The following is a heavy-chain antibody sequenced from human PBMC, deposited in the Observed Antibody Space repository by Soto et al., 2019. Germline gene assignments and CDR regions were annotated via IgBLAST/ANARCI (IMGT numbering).Heavy chain of an antibody. V-gene: IGHV1-69*02. Sequence: QVQLVQSGAEVKKPGSSVKVSCKASGGTFSSYTISWVRQAPGQGLEWMGRIIPILGIANYAQKFQGRVTITADKSTSTAYMELSSLRTEDTAVYYCVRGYYDFWSGSLTTHYYYYCYMDVWGKGTTVTVSS. J-gene: IGHJ6*03. CDR3: VRGYYDFWSGSLTTHYYYYCYMDV. D-gene: IGHD3-3*01. CDR2: IIPILGIA. CDR1: GGTFSSYT.